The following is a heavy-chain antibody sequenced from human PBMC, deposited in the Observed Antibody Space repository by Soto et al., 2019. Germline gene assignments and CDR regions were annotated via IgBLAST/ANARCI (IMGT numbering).Heavy chain of an antibody. CDR3: AREQQLYLDTKAFDI. D-gene: IGHD6-13*01. J-gene: IGHJ3*02. CDR1: GGSFSGYY. V-gene: IGHV4-34*01. CDR2: INHSGST. Sequence: QVQLQKWGAGLLKPSETLSLTCAVYGGSFSGYYWSWIRQPPGKGLEWIGEINHSGSTNYNPSLKRRVTISVATSKNQFSLKLCSVPAADTAVYYCAREQQLYLDTKAFDIWGQGTMVTVSS.